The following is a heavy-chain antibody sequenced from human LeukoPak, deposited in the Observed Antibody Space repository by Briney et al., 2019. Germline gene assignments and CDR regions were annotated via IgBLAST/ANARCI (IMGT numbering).Heavy chain of an antibody. V-gene: IGHV4-59*01. CDR2: IHYSRST. D-gene: IGHD2-2*01. CDR3: ARGAVVVPAAMGTSNWFDP. Sequence: SETLPLSFSVSGCSISNYYWSWIPQPPGKVLELIGYIHYSRSTNYHPSLKSRVTISVDTPKNQFSLKLSSVTAADTAVYYCARGAVVVPAAMGTSNWFDPWGQGTLVTVSS. J-gene: IGHJ5*02. CDR1: GCSISNYY.